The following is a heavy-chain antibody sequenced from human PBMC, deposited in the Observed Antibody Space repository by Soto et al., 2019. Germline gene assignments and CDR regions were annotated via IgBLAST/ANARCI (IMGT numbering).Heavy chain of an antibody. Sequence: QVQLVQSGAEVKKPGSSVKVSCKASGGTFSSYAISWVRQAPGQGLEWMGGIIPIFGTANYAQKFQGRVTITADESTSTAYRELSSLRSEDTAVYYCARVTNSYGYFHYFDYWGQGTLVTVSS. V-gene: IGHV1-69*12. D-gene: IGHD5-18*01. CDR3: ARVTNSYGYFHYFDY. CDR1: GGTFSSYA. J-gene: IGHJ4*02. CDR2: IIPIFGTA.